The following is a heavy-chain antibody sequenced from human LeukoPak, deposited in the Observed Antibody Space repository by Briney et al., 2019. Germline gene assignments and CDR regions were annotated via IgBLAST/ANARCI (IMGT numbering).Heavy chain of an antibody. CDR1: GFTFNYYT. CDR2: ISSRSTYI. J-gene: IGHJ4*02. D-gene: IGHD3-10*01. CDR3: ARGGYYGSGILDY. Sequence: KPGGSLRLSCAASGFTFNYYTMNWVRQAPGKGLEWVPSISSRSTYIFYADSLKGRFTVSRDNAKNSLYLQMNSLRAEDTAVYYCARGGYYGSGILDYWGQGTLVTVSS. V-gene: IGHV3-21*01.